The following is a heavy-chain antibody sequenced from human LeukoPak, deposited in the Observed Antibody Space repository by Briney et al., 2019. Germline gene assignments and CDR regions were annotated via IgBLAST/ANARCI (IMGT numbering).Heavy chain of an antibody. CDR2: TYYRSNWYH. V-gene: IGHV6-1*01. Sequence: PSQTLSLTCTISGDTVSNNSAAWNWIRQSPSRGLEWLGRTYYRSNWYHDYAASVKSRMTIKPDTPKNQFSLQMNSVTPEDTAVYYCARGGGRTGSTVSWFDPWGQGTLVTVSS. D-gene: IGHD1-1*01. CDR1: GDTVSNNSAA. J-gene: IGHJ5*02. CDR3: ARGGGRTGSTVSWFDP.